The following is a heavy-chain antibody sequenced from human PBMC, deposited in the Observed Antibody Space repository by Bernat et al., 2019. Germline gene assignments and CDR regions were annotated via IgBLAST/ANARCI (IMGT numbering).Heavy chain of an antibody. CDR1: GYTFTGYY. D-gene: IGHD6-13*01. V-gene: IGHV1-2*02. Sequence: QVQLVQSGAEVKKPGASVKVSCKASGYTFTGYYMHWVRQAPGQGLEWMGWISPNRGGTNYAQKFQGRVTMTRDTSISTAYMELSRLRSDDTAVYYCARESIAAASYGEYFQHWGQGTLVTVSS. CDR2: ISPNRGGT. CDR3: ARESIAAASYGEYFQH. J-gene: IGHJ1*01.